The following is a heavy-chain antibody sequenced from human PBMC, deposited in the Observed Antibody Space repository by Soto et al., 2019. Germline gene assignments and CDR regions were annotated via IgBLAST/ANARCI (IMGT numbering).Heavy chain of an antibody. Sequence: SETLSLTCTVSGGSISSGNYYWSWIRQPPGKGLEWIGFMSYSGSTSYNASLKSRVTISVDTSKSQFSLNLSFVTAADTAVYYCARVGPARDDYVWGSYRPNWFDPWGQGTLVTVSS. CDR2: MSYSGST. D-gene: IGHD3-16*02. CDR3: ARVGPARDDYVWGSYRPNWFDP. CDR1: GGSISSGNYY. V-gene: IGHV4-30-4*01. J-gene: IGHJ5*02.